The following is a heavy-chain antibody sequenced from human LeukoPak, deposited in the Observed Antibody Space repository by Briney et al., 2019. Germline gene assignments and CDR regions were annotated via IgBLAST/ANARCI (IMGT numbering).Heavy chain of an antibody. CDR3: ARDWQLVRGTFDY. Sequence: SETLSLTCAVCGGSFSGYYWSWIRQPPGKGLEWIGEINHSGSTNYNPSLKSRVTISVDTSKNQFSLKLSSVTDADTAVYYCARDWQLVRGTFDYWGQGTLVTVSS. V-gene: IGHV4-34*01. D-gene: IGHD6-6*01. J-gene: IGHJ4*02. CDR2: INHSGST. CDR1: GGSFSGYY.